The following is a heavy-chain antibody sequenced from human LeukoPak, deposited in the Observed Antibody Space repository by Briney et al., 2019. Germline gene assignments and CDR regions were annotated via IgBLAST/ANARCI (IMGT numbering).Heavy chain of an antibody. CDR3: ARGRFYYDSSGYYILNY. V-gene: IGHV1-8*02. CDR2: MNPNSGNT. J-gene: IGHJ4*02. D-gene: IGHD3-22*01. Sequence: GASVKVSCKASGYTFTSYGISWVRQAPGQGLEWMGWMNPNSGNTGYAQKFQGRVTMTRNTSISTAYMELSSLRSEDTAVYYCARGRFYYDSSGYYILNYWGQGTLVTVSS. CDR1: GYTFTSYG.